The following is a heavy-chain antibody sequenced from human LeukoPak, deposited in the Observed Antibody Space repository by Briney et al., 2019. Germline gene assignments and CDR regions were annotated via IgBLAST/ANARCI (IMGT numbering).Heavy chain of an antibody. D-gene: IGHD3-3*01. J-gene: IGHJ3*02. Sequence: SETLSLTCTVSGGSISGYYWSWIRQSPGKRLEWIAYISFTGNTNYNPSLKSRVTISLDTSKTHFSLTLSSLTAADTAVYYCARHLYYDFWSGYYDAFDIWGQGTMVTVSS. V-gene: IGHV4-59*08. CDR2: ISFTGNT. CDR1: GGSISGYY. CDR3: ARHLYYDFWSGYYDAFDI.